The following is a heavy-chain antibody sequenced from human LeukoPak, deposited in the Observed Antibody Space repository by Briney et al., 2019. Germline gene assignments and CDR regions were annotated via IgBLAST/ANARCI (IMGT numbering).Heavy chain of an antibody. J-gene: IGHJ4*02. CDR1: GGSFSGYY. CDR2: INHSGST. Sequence: SETLSLTCAVYGGSFSGYYWSWIRQPPGKGLEWIGEINHSGSTNYNPSLKSRVTISVDTSKNQFSLQLNSVTPEDTAVYYCVRLVGGDIDYWGQGTLVTVSS. V-gene: IGHV4-34*01. CDR3: VRLVGGDIDY. D-gene: IGHD5-12*01.